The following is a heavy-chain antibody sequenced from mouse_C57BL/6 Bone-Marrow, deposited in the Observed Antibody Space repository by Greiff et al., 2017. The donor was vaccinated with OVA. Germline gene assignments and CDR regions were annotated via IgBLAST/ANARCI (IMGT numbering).Heavy chain of an antibody. CDR2: IHPNSGST. Sequence: VQLQQPGAELVKPGASVKLSCKASGYTFTSYWMHWVKQRPGQGLEWIGMIHPNSGSTNYNEKFKSKATLTVDKSSSTAYIQLSSLTSEDSAVYYCARFYYGNNYWYFDVWGTGTTVTVSS. J-gene: IGHJ1*03. CDR1: GYTFTSYW. CDR3: ARFYYGNNYWYFDV. V-gene: IGHV1-64*01. D-gene: IGHD2-1*01.